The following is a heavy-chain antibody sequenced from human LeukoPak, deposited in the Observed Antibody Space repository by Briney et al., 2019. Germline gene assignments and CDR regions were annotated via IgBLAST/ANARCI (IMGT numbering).Heavy chain of an antibody. Sequence: PGGSQRLSCAASGFTFSSYAMSWVRQAPGKGLEWVSAISGSGGSTYYADSVKGRFTISRDNSKNTLYLQMNSLRAEDTAVYYCAKDGNGPYFWSGRSFFDYWGQGTLVTVSS. CDR1: GFTFSSYA. V-gene: IGHV3-23*01. CDR2: ISGSGGST. J-gene: IGHJ4*02. CDR3: AKDGNGPYFWSGRSFFDY. D-gene: IGHD3-3*01.